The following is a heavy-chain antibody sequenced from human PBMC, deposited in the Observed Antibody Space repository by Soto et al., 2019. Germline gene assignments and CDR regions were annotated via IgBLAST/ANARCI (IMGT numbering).Heavy chain of an antibody. CDR1: GYTFTSYG. V-gene: IGHV1-18*01. D-gene: IGHD3-10*01. J-gene: IGHJ6*02. Sequence: QVQLVQSGAEVKKPGASVKVSCKASGYTFTSYGISWVRQAPGQGLEWMGWISAYNGNTNYAQKLQGRVTMTTDTSTSTGYMELRSLRSDETAVYYCARDTEITMVRFYYFYGMDVWGQGTTVTVSS. CDR2: ISAYNGNT. CDR3: ARDTEITMVRFYYFYGMDV.